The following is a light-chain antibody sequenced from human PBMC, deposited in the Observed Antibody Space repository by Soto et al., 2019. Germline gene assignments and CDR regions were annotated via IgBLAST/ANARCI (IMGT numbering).Light chain of an antibody. V-gene: IGLV1-40*01. Sequence: QSVLTQPPSVSGAPGXXXXISCTGSSSNIGAGYDVHWYQQLPGTAPKLLIYGNSNRPSGVPDRFSGSKSGTSASLAITGLQAEDEADYYCQSYDSSLSGVVFGGGTKLTVL. CDR2: GNS. CDR3: QSYDSSLSGVV. J-gene: IGLJ2*01. CDR1: SSNIGAGYD.